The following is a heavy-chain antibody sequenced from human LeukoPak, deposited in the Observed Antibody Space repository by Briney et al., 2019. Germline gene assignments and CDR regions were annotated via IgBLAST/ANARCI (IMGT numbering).Heavy chain of an antibody. CDR1: GFPFSSYW. CDR3: ARGGGLDV. D-gene: IGHD3-16*01. Sequence: GGSLRLSCVASGFPFSSYWMTWVRKAPGKGLEWVASINHNGNVNYYVDSVKGRFTISRDNAKNSLYLQMSNLRAEDTAVYFCARGGGLDVWGQGATVTVSS. CDR2: INHNGNVN. J-gene: IGHJ6*02. V-gene: IGHV3-7*03.